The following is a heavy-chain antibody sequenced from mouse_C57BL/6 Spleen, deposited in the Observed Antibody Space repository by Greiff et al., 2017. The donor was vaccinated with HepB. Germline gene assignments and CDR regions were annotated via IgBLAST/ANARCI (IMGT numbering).Heavy chain of an antibody. Sequence: VQLQQSGPELVKPGASVKISCKASGYAFSSSWMNWVKQRPGKGLEWIGRIYPGDGDTNYNGKFKGKATLTADKSSSTAYMQLSSLTSEDSAVYVCARSRYYGSSPFDYWGQGTTLTVSS. D-gene: IGHD1-1*01. CDR2: IYPGDGDT. J-gene: IGHJ2*01. CDR1: GYAFSSSW. CDR3: ARSRYYGSSPFDY. V-gene: IGHV1-82*01.